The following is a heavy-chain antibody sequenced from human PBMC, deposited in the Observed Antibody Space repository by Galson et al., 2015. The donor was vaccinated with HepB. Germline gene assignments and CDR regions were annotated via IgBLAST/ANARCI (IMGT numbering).Heavy chain of an antibody. V-gene: IGHV3-23*01. CDR3: ARGRDGYTLDY. D-gene: IGHD5-24*01. CDR1: GFSFSSYA. Sequence: SLRLSCAASGFSFSSYAMSWVRQTAGKGLEWVSAISDRGDSTFYADSVKGRFTISRDNAKNSLYLQMNSLRAEDTAVYYCARGRDGYTLDYWGQGTLVTVSS. J-gene: IGHJ4*02. CDR2: ISDRGDST.